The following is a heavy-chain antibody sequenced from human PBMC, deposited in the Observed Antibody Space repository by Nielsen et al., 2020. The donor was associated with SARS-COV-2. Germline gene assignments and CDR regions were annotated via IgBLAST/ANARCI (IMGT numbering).Heavy chain of an antibody. J-gene: IGHJ6*02. CDR1: GGSLTEHD. CDR3: ARGRDTTTNSYLDV. CDR2: IFHSGFT. Sequence: SETLSLTCAISGGSLTEHDWNWIRQPPGRGLEWLGEIFHSGFTNNNPSLTTRLIISSDKSKNQFSLRLRSVTAADTAIYYCARGRDTTTNSYLDVWGQGTTVTVSS. V-gene: IGHV4-34*01. D-gene: IGHD4-17*01.